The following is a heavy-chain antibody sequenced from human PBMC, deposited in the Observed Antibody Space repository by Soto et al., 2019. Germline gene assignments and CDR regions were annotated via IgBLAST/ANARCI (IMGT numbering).Heavy chain of an antibody. CDR1: GYTLTELS. J-gene: IGHJ5*02. V-gene: IGHV1-24*01. Sequence: QVQPVQSGAEVKKPGASVKVSCKVSGYTLTELSMHWVRQAPGKGLEWMGGFDPEDGETIYAQKFQGRVTMTEDTSTDTAYMELSSLRSEDTAVYYCAIGSGYCSSTSCFLYNWFDPWGQGTLVTVSS. CDR3: AIGSGYCSSTSCFLYNWFDP. CDR2: FDPEDGET. D-gene: IGHD2-2*01.